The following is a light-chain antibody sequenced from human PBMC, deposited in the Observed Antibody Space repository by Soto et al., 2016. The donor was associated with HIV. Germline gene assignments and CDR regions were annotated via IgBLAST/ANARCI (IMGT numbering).Light chain of an antibody. V-gene: IGKV1-6*01. J-gene: IGKJ2*01. Sequence: AIQMTQFPSSLSAFVGDRVTITCRASQGIKNELAWYQQRPGKAPKLLIYSTSSLGSEVPSRFSGSASGTDFTLTISSLQPEDSASYFCLQDYSLPVTFGRG. CDR1: QGIKNE. CDR3: LQDYSLPVT. CDR2: STS.